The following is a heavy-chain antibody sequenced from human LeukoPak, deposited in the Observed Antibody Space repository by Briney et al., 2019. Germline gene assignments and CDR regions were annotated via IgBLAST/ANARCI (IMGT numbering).Heavy chain of an antibody. CDR1: GGSISSYY. D-gene: IGHD3-22*01. V-gene: IGHV4-59*01. Sequence: PSETLSLTCTVSGGSISSYYWTWIRQPPGKGLEWIGYIYYSGSTNYNPSLKNRVTISVDTSKNQFSLKLSSVTAADTAVYYCARVSYDSSGYYYGVLDYWGQGTLVTVSS. J-gene: IGHJ4*02. CDR2: IYYSGST. CDR3: ARVSYDSSGYYYGVLDY.